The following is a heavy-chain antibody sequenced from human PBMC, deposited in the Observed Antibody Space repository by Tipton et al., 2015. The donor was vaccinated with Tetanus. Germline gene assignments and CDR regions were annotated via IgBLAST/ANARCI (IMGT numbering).Heavy chain of an antibody. CDR1: GDSVSGYY. CDR3: TRVVFGGGSYSSDF. Sequence: TLSLTCTVSGDSVSGYYWSWIRQPPGKGLEWVGFLSFTGNARSNPSLKSRVTMSVDRSKNHFSLKVNSVTPADTAMYYCTRVVFGGGSYSSDFWGQGTLVTVSS. V-gene: IGHV4-59*02. CDR2: LSFTGNA. D-gene: IGHD1-26*01. J-gene: IGHJ4*02.